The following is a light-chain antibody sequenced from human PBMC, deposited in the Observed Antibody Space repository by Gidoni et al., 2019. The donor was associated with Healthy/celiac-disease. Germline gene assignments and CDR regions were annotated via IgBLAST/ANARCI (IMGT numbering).Light chain of an antibody. Sequence: DIQMTQSPSSLSASVGDRVHITCRASQSISSYLNRYQQKPGKAPKLLIYAASSLQSGVPSRFSGSGSGTDFTLTISSLQPEDFATYDCQQSYSTPLFTFGPGTKVDIK. J-gene: IGKJ3*01. CDR3: QQSYSTPLFT. CDR2: AAS. CDR1: QSISSY. V-gene: IGKV1-39*01.